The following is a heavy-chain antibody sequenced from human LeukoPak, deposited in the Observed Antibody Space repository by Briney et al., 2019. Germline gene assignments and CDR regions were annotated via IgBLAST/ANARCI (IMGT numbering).Heavy chain of an antibody. D-gene: IGHD3-10*02. CDR2: ISGGDVST. Sequence: GGSLRLSCAASGFTFNTYAMSWVRQAPGKGLEWVSSISGGDVSTSYADSVKSRFIISRDNSKNTLYLEMDSLRAEDTAVYYCAKPSGRVRGWYFDLWGRGTVVTVSS. CDR3: AKPSGRVRGWYFDL. CDR1: GFTFNTYA. V-gene: IGHV3-23*01. J-gene: IGHJ2*01.